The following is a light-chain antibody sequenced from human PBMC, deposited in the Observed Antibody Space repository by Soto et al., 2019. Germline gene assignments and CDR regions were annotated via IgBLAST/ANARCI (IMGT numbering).Light chain of an antibody. J-gene: IGKJ2*01. CDR1: QSISNS. V-gene: IGKV1-39*01. CDR2: AAS. Sequence: DLQMTQSPSSLSASVGDRVTITCRASQSISNSLNWYQQKPGKAPDLLIYAASNLQSGVPSRFTGSGSGTDFTLTISSLQPEDFTTYYCQQSYSSPQMYTFGQGTKLEIK. CDR3: QQSYSSPQMYT.